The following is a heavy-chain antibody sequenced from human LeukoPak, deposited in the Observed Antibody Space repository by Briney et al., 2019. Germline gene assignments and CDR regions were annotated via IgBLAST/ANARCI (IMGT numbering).Heavy chain of an antibody. CDR2: ISYDGSNK. V-gene: IGHV3-30*18. D-gene: IGHD4-17*01. Sequence: GRSLRLSCAASGFTFSSYGMHWVRQAPGKGLEWVAVISYDGSNKYYADSVKGRFTISRDNSKNTLYLQMNSLRAEDTAVYYCAKEKLRNDAFDIWGQGTMVTVSS. J-gene: IGHJ3*02. CDR3: AKEKLRNDAFDI. CDR1: GFTFSSYG.